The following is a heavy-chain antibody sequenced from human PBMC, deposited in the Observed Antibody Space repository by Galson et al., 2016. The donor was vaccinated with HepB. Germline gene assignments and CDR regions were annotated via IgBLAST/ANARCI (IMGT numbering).Heavy chain of an antibody. Sequence: SLRLSCAASGFTFSSYGMHWVRQAPGEGLEWMAMIWFDGSSKHHSDSVRGRFTISRDNSNNTLYLEMNSLRAEATAVYYCATEDLSSPGNGALDMWGQGGMVTVSS. V-gene: IGHV3-33*01. CDR1: GFTFSSYG. J-gene: IGHJ3*02. D-gene: IGHD6-19*01. CDR3: ATEDLSSPGNGALDM. CDR2: IWFDGSSK.